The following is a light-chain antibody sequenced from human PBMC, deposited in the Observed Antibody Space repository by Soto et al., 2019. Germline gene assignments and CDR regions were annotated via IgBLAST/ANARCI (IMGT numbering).Light chain of an antibody. CDR3: QQYNTFPWT. V-gene: IGKV1D-8*01. Sequence: VIWVTQSPSLLSASTGDRVTINCRVSQGISTHLAWYQQKPVKAPELLIYDVSTLQNGVPSRFSGSGSGTDFTLTISWLQSEDLATYYCQQYNTFPWTFGQGTKVEN. CDR2: DVS. J-gene: IGKJ1*01. CDR1: QGISTH.